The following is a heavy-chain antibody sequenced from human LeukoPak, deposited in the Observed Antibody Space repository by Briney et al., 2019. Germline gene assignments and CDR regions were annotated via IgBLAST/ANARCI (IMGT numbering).Heavy chain of an antibody. CDR2: SIPISATA. J-gene: IGHJ4*02. CDR1: GGTFSSYA. D-gene: IGHD3-22*01. Sequence: SVKVSCKASGGTFSSYAISWVRQAPGQGLEWMGRSIPISATANYAQKFQGRVTITADESTSTAYMELSSLRSEDTAVYYCARDRDYYDSSNYYYASDSWGQGTLVTVSS. V-gene: IGHV1-69*01. CDR3: ARDRDYYDSSNYYYASDS.